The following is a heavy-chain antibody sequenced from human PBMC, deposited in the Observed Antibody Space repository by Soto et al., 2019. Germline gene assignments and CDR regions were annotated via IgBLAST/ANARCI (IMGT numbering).Heavy chain of an antibody. CDR1: GGTFSNYA. J-gene: IGHJ4*02. Sequence: SVKVSCKTAGGTFSNYALTWVRQAPGQGLEWMGRIIPSFGTTTYAQKFQGRVAITADESTSTVYMEMSNLRTEDTAVYYCVRSGTATNFDYWGQGTLVTVSS. CDR3: VRSGTATNFDY. D-gene: IGHD6-25*01. CDR2: IIPSFGTT. V-gene: IGHV1-69*13.